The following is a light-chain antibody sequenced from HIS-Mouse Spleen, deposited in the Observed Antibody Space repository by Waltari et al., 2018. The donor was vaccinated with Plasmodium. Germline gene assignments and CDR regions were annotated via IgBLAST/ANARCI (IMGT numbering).Light chain of an antibody. CDR2: EES. CDR1: ALPKKY. Sequence: SYELTQPPSVSVSPGQTARITCSGDALPKKYAYWYQQKSGQAPVLVIYEESKRPSGSPEGFSGSSAGKMATVTISGAQVEDEAVYYCYSTDSSGNHRVFGGGTKLTVL. V-gene: IGLV3-10*01. CDR3: YSTDSSGNHRV. J-gene: IGLJ3*02.